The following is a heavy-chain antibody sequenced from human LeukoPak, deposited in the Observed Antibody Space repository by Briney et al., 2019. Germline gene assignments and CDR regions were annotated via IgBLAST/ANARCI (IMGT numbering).Heavy chain of an antibody. CDR1: GGSISSSNW. V-gene: IGHV4-4*02. Sequence: PSGTLSLTCAVSGGSISSSNWWSWVRQPPGKGLEWIGEIYHSGSTNYNPSPKSRVTISVDKSKNQFSLKLSSVTAADTAVYYCARDVVAAARYYGMDVWGQGTTVTVSS. D-gene: IGHD6-13*01. J-gene: IGHJ6*02. CDR2: IYHSGST. CDR3: ARDVVAAARYYGMDV.